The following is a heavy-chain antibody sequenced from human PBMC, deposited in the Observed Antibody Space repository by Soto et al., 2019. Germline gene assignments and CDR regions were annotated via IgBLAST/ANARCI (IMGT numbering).Heavy chain of an antibody. Sequence: QVQLVQSGAEVKKPGSSVKVSCKASGGTFSSYAISWVRQAPGQGLEWMGGIIPIFGTANYAQKFQGRVTITADESRSTGYVELRSLRSEDTAVYSCARGVDSSGYYYAGFDYWGQGTLVTVSS. CDR1: GGTFSSYA. CDR3: ARGVDSSGYYYAGFDY. V-gene: IGHV1-69*01. J-gene: IGHJ4*02. CDR2: IIPIFGTA. D-gene: IGHD3-22*01.